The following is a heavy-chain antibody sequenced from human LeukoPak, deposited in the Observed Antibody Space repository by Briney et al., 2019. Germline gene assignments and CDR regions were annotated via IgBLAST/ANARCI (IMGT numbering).Heavy chain of an antibody. J-gene: IGHJ4*02. Sequence: GGSLRLSCAASGFTFSSYAMHWVRQAPGKGLEWVAVISYDGGNKYYADSVKGRFTISRDNSKNTLYLQMNSLRAEDTAVYYCARDLEMATLDYWGQGTLVTVSS. CDR3: ARDLEMATLDY. CDR2: ISYDGGNK. CDR1: GFTFSSYA. D-gene: IGHD5-24*01. V-gene: IGHV3-30*04.